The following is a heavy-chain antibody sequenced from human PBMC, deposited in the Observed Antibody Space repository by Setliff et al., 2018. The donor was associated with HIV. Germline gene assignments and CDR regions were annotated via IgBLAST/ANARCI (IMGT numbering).Heavy chain of an antibody. CDR1: GGSVSGHY. J-gene: IGHJ4*02. V-gene: IGHV4-34*11. Sequence: PSETLSLTCAVYGGSVSGHYWGWFRQPPGKGLEWIGYIYPSGRTYYNPSLKNRVTMSIDRSKKQFSLNLSSVTAADTALYFCVREGAGSGSYYLDFWGQGILVTVSS. CDR2: IYPSGRT. CDR3: VREGAGSGSYYLDF. D-gene: IGHD3-10*01.